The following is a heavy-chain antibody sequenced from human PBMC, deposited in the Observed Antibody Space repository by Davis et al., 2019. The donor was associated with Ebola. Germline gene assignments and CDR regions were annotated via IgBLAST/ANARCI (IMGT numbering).Heavy chain of an antibody. Sequence: MPGGSLRLSCTVSGYSISSGYYWGWIRQPPGKGLEWIGSIYHSGSTYYNPSLKSRVTISVDTSKNQFSLKLSSVTAADTAVYYCARPLNDYGDYWYFDLWGRGTLVTVSS. D-gene: IGHD4-17*01. CDR2: IYHSGST. V-gene: IGHV4-38-2*02. CDR3: ARPLNDYGDYWYFDL. J-gene: IGHJ2*01. CDR1: GYSISSGYY.